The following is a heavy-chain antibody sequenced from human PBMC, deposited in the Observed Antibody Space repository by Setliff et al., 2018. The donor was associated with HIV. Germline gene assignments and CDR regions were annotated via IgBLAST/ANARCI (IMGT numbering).Heavy chain of an antibody. J-gene: IGHJ4*02. Sequence: GGSLRLSCAASRFTLSSYWMSWVRQAPGKGLEWVANIKEDGSEKYYVDSVKGRFTISRDNAKNSLYLQMNSLRAEDTALYYCARDWRSGYDLNFDYWGQGTLVTVS. V-gene: IGHV3-7*01. D-gene: IGHD5-12*01. CDR2: IKEDGSEK. CDR1: RFTLSSYW. CDR3: ARDWRSGYDLNFDY.